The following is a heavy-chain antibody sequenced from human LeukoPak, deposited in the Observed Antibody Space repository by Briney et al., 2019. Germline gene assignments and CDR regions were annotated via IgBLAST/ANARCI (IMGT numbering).Heavy chain of an antibody. CDR2: VCDRGGST. Sequence: GGALRVSCVCSLITLINYVMSWVRPAPGEGGEGGAGVCDRGGSTDCHDSVKGRFNISRDNPKNTLYLQMSSLRDEDTAVYFCAKRGVEIRVILVGFHKEAYYFDSWGQGALVPVSS. J-gene: IGHJ4*02. CDR1: LITLINYV. CDR3: AKRGVEIRVILVGFHKEAYYFDS. D-gene: IGHD3-22*01. V-gene: IGHV3-23*01.